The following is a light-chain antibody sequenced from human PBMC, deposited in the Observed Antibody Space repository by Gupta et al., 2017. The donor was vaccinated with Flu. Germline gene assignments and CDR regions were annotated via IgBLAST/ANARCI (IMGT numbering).Light chain of an antibody. Sequence: DIQMTQSPSSVSASVRDSVTITCRASQGIGTWLAWYQQKPGKAPKLLIYTASSLQSGVPSRFSGSGSGTDFTLTISSLQPEDFATYYCQQANSFPPTFGHGTKVDFK. CDR2: TAS. CDR1: QGIGTW. J-gene: IGKJ3*01. V-gene: IGKV1-12*01. CDR3: QQANSFPPT.